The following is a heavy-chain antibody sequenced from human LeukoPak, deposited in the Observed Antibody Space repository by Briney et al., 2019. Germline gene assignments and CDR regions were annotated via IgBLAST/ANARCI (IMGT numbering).Heavy chain of an antibody. CDR2: INHSGST. V-gene: IGHV4-34*01. D-gene: IGHD6-6*01. CDR3: ASGGLEPMQEQLGGFAP. Sequence: PSETLSLTCAVYGGSFSGYYWSWIRQPPGKGLEWIGEINHSGSTNYSPSLKSRVTISVDTSKNQFSLKLSSVTVADTAVYYCASGGLEPMQEQLGGFAPWGKGTLVTVSS. J-gene: IGHJ5*02. CDR1: GGSFSGYY.